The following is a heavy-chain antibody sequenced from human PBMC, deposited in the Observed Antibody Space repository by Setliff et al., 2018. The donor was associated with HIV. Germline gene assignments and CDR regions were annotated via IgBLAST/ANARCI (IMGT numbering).Heavy chain of an antibody. D-gene: IGHD5-12*01. V-gene: IGHV3-48*03. J-gene: IGHJ4*02. CDR1: GFTFSSYE. CDR3: ATHRVGQRPWLSDF. Sequence: GGSLRLSCAASGFTFSSYEMNWVRQAPGKGLEWVSYIGTSTSNIYYADSVKGRFTISRDNAKNSLYLQMNSLRAEDTAVYYCATHRVGQRPWLSDFWGQGTLVTVSS. CDR2: IGTSTSNI.